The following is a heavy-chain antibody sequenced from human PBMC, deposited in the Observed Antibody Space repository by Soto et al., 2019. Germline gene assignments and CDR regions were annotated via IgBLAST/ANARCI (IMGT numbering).Heavy chain of an antibody. D-gene: IGHD1-20*01. J-gene: IGHJ5*02. CDR3: ARHMEAYNRNWFDP. CDR2: VNYGGYT. CDR1: GGSISNYY. V-gene: IGHV4-59*08. Sequence: QVQLQESGPGLVKPSETLSLTCTVSGGSISNYYWSWIRQPPGKGLEWIGYVNYGGYTNYNPSLKSRVTISVDTSKNQVSLKLSSVTAADTAVYYCARHMEAYNRNWFDPWGQGNLVTVSS.